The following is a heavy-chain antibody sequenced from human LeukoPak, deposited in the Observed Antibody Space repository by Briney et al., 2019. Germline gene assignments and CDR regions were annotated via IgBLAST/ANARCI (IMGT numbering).Heavy chain of an antibody. CDR3: VVGDYWGAFDI. CDR2: INSDGSST. D-gene: IGHD4-17*01. Sequence: PGGSLRLSXAASGFTFSSYWMHWVRQAPGKGLVWVSRINSDGSSTSYADSVKGRFTISRDNAKNTLYLQMNSLRAEDTAVYYCVVGDYWGAFDIWGQGTMVTVSS. J-gene: IGHJ3*02. CDR1: GFTFSSYW. V-gene: IGHV3-74*01.